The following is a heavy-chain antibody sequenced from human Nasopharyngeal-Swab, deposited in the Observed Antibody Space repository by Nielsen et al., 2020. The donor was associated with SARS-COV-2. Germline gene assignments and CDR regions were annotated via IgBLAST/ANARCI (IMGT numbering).Heavy chain of an antibody. CDR1: GFTFSSYA. V-gene: IGHV3-30-3*01. J-gene: IGHJ4*02. D-gene: IGHD3-3*01. CDR2: ISYDGSNK. Sequence: GESLKISCAASGFTFSSYAMHWVRQAPGKGLEWVAVISYDGSNKYYADSVKGRFTTSRDNSKNTLYLQMNSLRAEDTAVYYCAISIFGVAQNYFDYWGQGTLVTVSS. CDR3: AISIFGVAQNYFDY.